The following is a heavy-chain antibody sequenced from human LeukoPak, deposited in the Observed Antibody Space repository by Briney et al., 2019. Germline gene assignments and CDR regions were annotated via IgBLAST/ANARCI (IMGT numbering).Heavy chain of an antibody. CDR1: GGSISSYY. CDR3: ARGNSNGWFGP. Sequence: SETLSLTCTVSGGSISSYYWSWIRQPPGKGLEWIGYIYYSGSTNYNPSLKSRVTISVDTSKNQFSLKLSSVTAADTAVYYCARGNSNGWFGPWGQGTLVTVSS. V-gene: IGHV4-59*01. D-gene: IGHD3-22*01. CDR2: IYYSGST. J-gene: IGHJ5*02.